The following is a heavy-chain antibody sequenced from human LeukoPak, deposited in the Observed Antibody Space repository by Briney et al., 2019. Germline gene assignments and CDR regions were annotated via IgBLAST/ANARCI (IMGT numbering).Heavy chain of an antibody. CDR1: GFTFSSYN. J-gene: IGHJ4*02. D-gene: IGHD3-22*01. V-gene: IGHV3-21*01. CDR3: AREDDYYDSSGYSHYYFDY. Sequence: GGSLRLSCAASGFTFSSYNMNWVRQAPGKGLEWVSSISSSNYIYYADSVKGRFTISRDNAKNSLYLQMKSLRAEDTAVYYCAREDDYYDSSGYSHYYFDYWGQGTLVTVSS. CDR2: ISSSNYI.